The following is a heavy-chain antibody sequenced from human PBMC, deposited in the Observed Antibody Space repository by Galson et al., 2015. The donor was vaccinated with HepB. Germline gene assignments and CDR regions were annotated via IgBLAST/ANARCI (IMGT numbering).Heavy chain of an antibody. J-gene: IGHJ3*02. CDR3: ARDIGFDDAFDI. Sequence: SLRLSCAASGFTFANYALHWVRQAPGKGLEWVAVISSDGSNEYSADSVKGRFTISRDNSKNTLYLQMNSLRTEDTAVYYCARDIGFDDAFDIWGQGTMVTVSS. D-gene: IGHD2-15*01. CDR2: ISSDGSNE. V-gene: IGHV3-30*04. CDR1: GFTFANYA.